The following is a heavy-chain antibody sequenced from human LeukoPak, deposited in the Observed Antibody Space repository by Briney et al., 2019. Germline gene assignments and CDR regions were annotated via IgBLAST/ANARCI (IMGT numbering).Heavy chain of an antibody. CDR2: INPNSGGT. D-gene: IGHD1-26*01. CDR3: ARDRGGSYQSNWFDP. Sequence: ASVKVSCKASGYTFTGYYMHWVRQAPGQGLEWMGWINPNSGGTNYAQKFQGRVTITRDTSISTAYMELSRLRSDDTAVYYCARDRGGSYQSNWFDPWGQGTLVTVSS. V-gene: IGHV1-2*02. CDR1: GYTFTGYY. J-gene: IGHJ5*02.